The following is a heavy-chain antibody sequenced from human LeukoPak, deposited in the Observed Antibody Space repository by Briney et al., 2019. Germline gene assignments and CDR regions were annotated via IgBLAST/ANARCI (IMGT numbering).Heavy chain of an antibody. J-gene: IGHJ3*02. CDR2: IYSGGST. Sequence: PGGSLRLSCAASGFTFSRYSMNWVRQAPGKGLEWVSVIYSGGSTYYADSVKGRFTISRDNSKNTLYLQMNSLTAEDTAVYYCARVGVVPAAIPDGFDIWGQGTMVTVSS. CDR3: ARVGVVPAAIPDGFDI. CDR1: GFTFSRYS. D-gene: IGHD2-2*01. V-gene: IGHV3-53*01.